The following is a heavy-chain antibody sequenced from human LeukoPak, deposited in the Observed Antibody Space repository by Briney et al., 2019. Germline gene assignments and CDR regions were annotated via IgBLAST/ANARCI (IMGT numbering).Heavy chain of an antibody. Sequence: SETLSLTCTVSGGSISSYYWSWIRQPPGKGLEWIGYIYYSGSTNYNPSLKSRVTISVDTSKNQFSLKLSSVTAADTAVYYCARDSAYYDFWSGTNWGQGTLATVSS. V-gene: IGHV4-59*12. CDR3: ARDSAYYDFWSGTN. J-gene: IGHJ4*02. CDR2: IYYSGST. CDR1: GGSISSYY. D-gene: IGHD3-3*01.